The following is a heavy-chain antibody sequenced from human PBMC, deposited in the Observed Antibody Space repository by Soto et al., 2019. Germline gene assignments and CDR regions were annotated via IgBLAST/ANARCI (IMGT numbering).Heavy chain of an antibody. Sequence: PGGSLRLSCAASGFTFSSYAMSWVRQAPGKGLEWVSSISSSSSYIYYADSVKGRFTISRDNAKNSLYLQMNSLRAEDTAVYYCARSNHYYDILTGYIHFDYWGQGTLVTVSS. CDR1: GFTFSSYA. CDR3: ARSNHYYDILTGYIHFDY. V-gene: IGHV3-21*01. J-gene: IGHJ4*02. D-gene: IGHD3-9*01. CDR2: ISSSSSYI.